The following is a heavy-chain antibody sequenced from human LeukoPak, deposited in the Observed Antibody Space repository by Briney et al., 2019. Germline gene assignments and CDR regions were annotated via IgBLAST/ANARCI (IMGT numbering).Heavy chain of an antibody. CDR2: INHSGST. CDR1: GGSFSDYY. V-gene: IGHV4-34*01. CDR3: ARHPGGDYYDSSAYYLDY. J-gene: IGHJ4*02. Sequence: SETLSLTCAVYGGSFSDYYWSWIRQPPGKGLEWIGEINHSGSTNYNPSLRSRVTISVDTSKNQFSLKLSSVTAADTAVYYCARHPGGDYYDSSAYYLDYWGQGTLVTVSS. D-gene: IGHD3-22*01.